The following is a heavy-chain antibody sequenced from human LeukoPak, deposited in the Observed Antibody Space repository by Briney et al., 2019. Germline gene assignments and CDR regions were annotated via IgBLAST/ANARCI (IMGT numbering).Heavy chain of an antibody. J-gene: IGHJ4*02. D-gene: IGHD2-15*01. V-gene: IGHV3-23*01. CDR2: INGSGGST. Sequence: GGSLRLSCAASGFTFSSHAMSWVRQAPGKGLEWVSAINGSGGSTYYADSLRGRLTNSRHNPKKTLDLQMNRLRAEDTAVYYCAKAPYCSGGSCYYFDYWGQGTLVTVSS. CDR1: GFTFSSHA. CDR3: AKAPYCSGGSCYYFDY.